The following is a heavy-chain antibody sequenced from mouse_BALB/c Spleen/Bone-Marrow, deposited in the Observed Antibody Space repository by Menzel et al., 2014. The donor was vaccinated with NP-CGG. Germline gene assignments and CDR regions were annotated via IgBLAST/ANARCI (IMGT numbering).Heavy chain of an antibody. J-gene: IGHJ1*01. CDR3: AREADPWYFDV. CDR1: GYTFTDYA. CDR2: ISTYYGDA. V-gene: IGHV1S137*01. Sequence: VQLQQSGAELVRPGVSVKISCKGSGYTFTDYAMYWVKRSHAKSLEWIGIISTYYGDASYNQKFKGKATMTVDKSSSTAYMELARLTSEDSAIYYCAREADPWYFDVWGAGTTVTVSS.